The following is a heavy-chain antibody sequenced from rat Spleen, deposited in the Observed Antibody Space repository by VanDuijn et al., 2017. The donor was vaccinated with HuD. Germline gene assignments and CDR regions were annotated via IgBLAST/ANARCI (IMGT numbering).Heavy chain of an antibody. J-gene: IGHJ2*01. CDR1: EFTFSNYY. V-gene: IGHV5-25*01. Sequence: EVQLVESGGGSVQPGRSMKLSCSASEFTFSNYYMAWVRQAPTKGLEWVASISPGGGNTYYRDSVKGRFTISRDNAKSTLYLQLDSLRSEDTATYYCTTDTFYDGTYYPGGFDYWGQGVMVTVSS. CDR3: TTDTFYDGTYYPGGFDY. D-gene: IGHD1-12*02. CDR2: ISPGGGNT.